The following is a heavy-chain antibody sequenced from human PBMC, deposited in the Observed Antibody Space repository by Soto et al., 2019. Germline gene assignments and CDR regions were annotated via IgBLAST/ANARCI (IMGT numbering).Heavy chain of an antibody. CDR2: IYPTGKT. J-gene: IGHJ6*02. D-gene: IGHD3-16*01. CDR1: NGSISSGGYS. Sequence: SETLSLSCTVSNGSISSGGYSWSWIRQTPGKGLEWIGYIYPTGKTYYNPSLKNRATLSIDTSQNQFSLQLTSVTAADTAVYYCARAPPGPAPRWGVWGHGTTVTVSS. V-gene: IGHV4-30-2*01. CDR3: ARAPPGPAPRWGV.